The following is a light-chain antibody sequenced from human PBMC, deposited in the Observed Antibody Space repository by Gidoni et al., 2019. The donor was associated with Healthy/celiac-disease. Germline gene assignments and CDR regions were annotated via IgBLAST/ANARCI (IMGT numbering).Light chain of an antibody. CDR3: QQYYSTPYT. Sequence: DIVMTQSQDSLAVSLGERATINCKSSQSGLYSSNNKTYLAWYQQRPGPPPKLLIYWASTRESGVPDRFSGSGSGTDVTLTISSLQAEDVAVYYCQQYYSTPYTFGQGTKLEIK. J-gene: IGKJ2*01. CDR1: QSGLYSSNNKTY. V-gene: IGKV4-1*01. CDR2: WAS.